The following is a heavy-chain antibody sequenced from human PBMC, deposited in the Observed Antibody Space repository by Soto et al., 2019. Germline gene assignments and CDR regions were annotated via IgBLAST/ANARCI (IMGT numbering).Heavy chain of an antibody. CDR1: GFTFSTYS. D-gene: IGHD6-13*01. J-gene: IGHJ5*02. Sequence: GGSLRLSCVGSGFTFSTYSINWVRQAPGKGLEWVSSISSRSDIYYADSVKGRFTISRDNAKNSVSLQMNSLRAEDTAVYYCARYSSSWWTWFDPLGQGTLVTVSS. V-gene: IGHV3-21*01. CDR3: ARYSSSWWTWFDP. CDR2: ISSRSDI.